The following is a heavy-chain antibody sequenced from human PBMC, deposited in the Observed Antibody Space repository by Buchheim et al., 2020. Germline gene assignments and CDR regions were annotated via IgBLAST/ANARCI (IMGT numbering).Heavy chain of an antibody. CDR1: GFTFSSYA. V-gene: IGHV3-23*01. CDR2: ISGGGGST. J-gene: IGHJ6*02. Sequence: EVQLLESGGGLVQPGGSLRLSCAASGFTFSSYAMSWVRQAPGKGLEWVSAISGGGGSTYYADSVKGRFTISRDNSKNTLYLQMNSLRAEDTAVYYCARDIKGCSGGSCYHPGGMDVWGQGTT. D-gene: IGHD2-15*01. CDR3: ARDIKGCSGGSCYHPGGMDV.